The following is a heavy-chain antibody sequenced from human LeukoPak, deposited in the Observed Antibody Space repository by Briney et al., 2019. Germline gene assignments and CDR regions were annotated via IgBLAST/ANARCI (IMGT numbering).Heavy chain of an antibody. J-gene: IGHJ4*02. CDR3: TTERPYFDN. Sequence: GGSLRLSCAASGFTFSNAWMSWVRQAPGKGLEWVGRIKSKTHGGTTAYAAPVKGRFTVSRDDSKTTVYLQMNSLKSEDAAMYYCTTERPYFDNWGQGTLVTVSS. CDR2: IKSKTHGGTT. CDR1: GFTFSNAW. V-gene: IGHV3-15*01.